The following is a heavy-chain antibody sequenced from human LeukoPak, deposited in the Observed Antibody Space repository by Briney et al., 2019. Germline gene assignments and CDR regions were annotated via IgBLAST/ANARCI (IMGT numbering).Heavy chain of an antibody. J-gene: IGHJ3*02. CDR1: GFTFSSYS. D-gene: IGHD3-10*01. CDR2: ISSSSSYI. Sequence: PGGSLRLSCAASGFTFSSYSMNWVRQAPGKGLEWVSSISSSSSYIYYADSVKGRFTISRDNAKNSLYLQMNSLRDEDTAVYYCARDELSLMVRGVIGAFDIWGQGTMVTVSS. V-gene: IGHV3-21*01. CDR3: ARDELSLMVRGVIGAFDI.